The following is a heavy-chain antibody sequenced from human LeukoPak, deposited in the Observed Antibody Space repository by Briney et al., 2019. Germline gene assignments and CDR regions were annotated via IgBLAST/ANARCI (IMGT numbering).Heavy chain of an antibody. CDR1: GIIFSGYG. CDR3: AKVGSGWYGVDY. J-gene: IGHJ4*02. V-gene: IGHV3-30*02. CDR2: IRYDGTNK. Sequence: PGGSLGLSCEVSGIIFSGYGIHWVRQAPGKGLEWVAFIRYDGTNKYYADSVKGRFTISRDNSNNTLYLQMNSLRVEDTAVYYCAKVGSGWYGVDYWGQGTLVTVSS. D-gene: IGHD6-19*01.